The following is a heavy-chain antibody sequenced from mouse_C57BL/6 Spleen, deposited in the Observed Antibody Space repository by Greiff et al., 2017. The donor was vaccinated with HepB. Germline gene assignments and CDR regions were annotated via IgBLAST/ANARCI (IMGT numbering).Heavy chain of an antibody. CDR3: ARAFYYYGSGAY. CDR2: IYPRSGNT. Sequence: QVQLQQSGAELARPGASVKLSCKASGYTFTSYGISWVKQRTGQGLEWIGEIYPRSGNTYYNEKFKGKATLTADKSSSTAYMGLRSLTSEDSAVYFCARAFYYYGSGAYWGQGTLVTVSA. V-gene: IGHV1-81*01. D-gene: IGHD1-1*01. CDR1: GYTFTSYG. J-gene: IGHJ3*01.